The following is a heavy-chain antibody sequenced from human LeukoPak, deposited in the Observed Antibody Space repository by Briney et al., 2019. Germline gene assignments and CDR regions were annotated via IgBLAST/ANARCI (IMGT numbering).Heavy chain of an antibody. D-gene: IGHD3-10*01. CDR1: GFIFSTYN. V-gene: IGHV3-48*04. CDR2: ISSSSSTI. J-gene: IGHJ4*02. CDR3: AKETSITMVRGVIITTAPFDY. Sequence: GALRLSCATSGFIFSTYNMNWVRQAPGKGLEWVSYISSSSSTIYYADSVRGRFTISRDNAKNSLYLQMNSLRAEDTAVYYCAKETSITMVRGVIITTAPFDYWGQGTLVTVSS.